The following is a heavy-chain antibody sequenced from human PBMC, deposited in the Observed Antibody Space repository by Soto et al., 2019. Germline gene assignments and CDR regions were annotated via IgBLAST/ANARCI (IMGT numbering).Heavy chain of an antibody. J-gene: IGHJ3*02. CDR1: GFTFSSYG. D-gene: IGHD3-3*01. Sequence: GGSLRLSCAASGFTFSSYGMHWVRQAPGKGLEWVAVIWYDGSNKYYADSVKGRFTISRDNSKNTLYLQMNSLRAEDTAVYYCARDLTIFGVAPDAFDIWGQGTMVTVSS. CDR2: IWYDGSNK. V-gene: IGHV3-33*01. CDR3: ARDLTIFGVAPDAFDI.